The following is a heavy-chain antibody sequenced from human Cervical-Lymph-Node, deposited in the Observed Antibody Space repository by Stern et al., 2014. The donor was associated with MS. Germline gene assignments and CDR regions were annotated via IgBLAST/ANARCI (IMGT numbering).Heavy chain of an antibody. V-gene: IGHV1-69*01. D-gene: IGHD6-13*01. CDR1: GETFSSLS. CDR2: ISPMIGTS. J-gene: IGHJ4*02. Sequence: QVQLVQSGAELKKPGSSVKVSCKASGETFSSLSVSWVRRAPGHGLQWLGWISPMIGTSNYVQKLQDRLHIFADASTQTVYMTLSGLRSEDTAVYYCARDQAGIAAHWGQGTLVTVSS. CDR3: ARDQAGIAAH.